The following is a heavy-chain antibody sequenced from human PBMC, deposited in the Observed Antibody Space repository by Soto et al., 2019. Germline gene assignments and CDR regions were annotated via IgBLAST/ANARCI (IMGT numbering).Heavy chain of an antibody. D-gene: IGHD5-18*01. CDR2: INPNSDGP. J-gene: IGHJ6*02. Sequence: GASVKVSCKTSGYTFTDYYMHWVRHAPGQGLEWMGWINPNSDGPISAQKFQGRVTMTRDTSISTAYMELSSLRSEDTAVYYCARDGDGYSYGARYYYYGMDVWGQGTTVTVSS. CDR3: ARDGDGYSYGARYYYYGMDV. V-gene: IGHV1-2*02. CDR1: GYTFTDYY.